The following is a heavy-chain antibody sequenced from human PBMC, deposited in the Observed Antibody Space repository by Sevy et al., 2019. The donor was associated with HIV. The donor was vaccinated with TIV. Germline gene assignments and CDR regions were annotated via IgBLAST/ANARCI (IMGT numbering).Heavy chain of an antibody. V-gene: IGHV3-7*03. CDR2: IKKDGSVK. CDR3: ARGTYYYDSTGYYHDVFDV. J-gene: IGHJ3*01. D-gene: IGHD3-22*01. CDR1: SGFTFSSYW. Sequence: GGSLRLSCAASSGFTFSSYWMSWVRQAPGRGLEWVANIKKDGSVKHPVDSVRGRFTNSRDNAKTSLYLQMNRLRVEDTAVYYCARGTYYYDSTGYYHDVFDVWGQGTMVTVSS.